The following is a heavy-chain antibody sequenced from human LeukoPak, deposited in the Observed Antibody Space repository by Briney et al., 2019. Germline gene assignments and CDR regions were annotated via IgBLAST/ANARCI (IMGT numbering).Heavy chain of an antibody. CDR1: GFTFSSYG. CDR3: AKGVTIFGVVMHHYYMDV. CDR2: IWYGGSNK. J-gene: IGHJ6*03. D-gene: IGHD3-3*01. V-gene: IGHV3-30*02. Sequence: RTGGSLRLSCAASGFTFSSYGMHWVRQAPGKGLEWVAVIWYGGSNKYYADSVKGRFTISRDNSKNTLYLQMNSLRAEDTAVYYCAKGVTIFGVVMHHYYMDVWGKGTTVTVSS.